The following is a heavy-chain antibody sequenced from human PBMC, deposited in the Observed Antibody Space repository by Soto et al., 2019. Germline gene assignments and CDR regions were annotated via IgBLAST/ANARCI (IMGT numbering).Heavy chain of an antibody. V-gene: IGHV1-18*04. J-gene: IGHJ6*02. CDR3: AREYRGGDCYMFHYYGMDV. Sequence: ASVKVSCKASGYTFTSYGISWVRQAPGQGLEWMGWISAYNGNTNYAQKLQGRVTMTTDTSTSTAYMELRSLRSDDTAVYYCAREYRGGDCYMFHYYGMDVWGQGTTVTVSS. D-gene: IGHD2-21*02. CDR2: ISAYNGNT. CDR1: GYTFTSYG.